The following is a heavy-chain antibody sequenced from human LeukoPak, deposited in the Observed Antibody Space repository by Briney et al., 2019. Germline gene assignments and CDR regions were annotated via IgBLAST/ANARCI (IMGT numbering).Heavy chain of an antibody. D-gene: IGHD3-10*01. V-gene: IGHV3-21*01. CDR1: EFTFSSYA. Sequence: PGGSLRLSCAASEFTFSSYAMSWVRQAPGKGLEWVSSISSSSSYIYYADSVKGRFTTSRDNAKNSLFPQMDSLRAEDTAVYYCARPMEGYSGSGSWYFDYWGQGTLVTVSS. J-gene: IGHJ4*02. CDR2: ISSSSSYI. CDR3: ARPMEGYSGSGSWYFDY.